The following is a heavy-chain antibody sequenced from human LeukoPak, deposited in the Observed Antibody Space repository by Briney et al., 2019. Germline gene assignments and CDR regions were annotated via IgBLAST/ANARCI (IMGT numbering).Heavy chain of an antibody. V-gene: IGHV1-2*02. CDR3: ARDIVVVPAAVGGYPPDY. Sequence: ASVKVSCKASGYTFTGYYMHWVRQAPGQGLEWMGWINPNSGGTNYAQKFQGRVTMTRDTSISTAYMGLSRLRSDDTAVYYCARDIVVVPAAVGGYPPDYWGQGTLVTVSS. J-gene: IGHJ4*02. D-gene: IGHD2-2*01. CDR2: INPNSGGT. CDR1: GYTFTGYY.